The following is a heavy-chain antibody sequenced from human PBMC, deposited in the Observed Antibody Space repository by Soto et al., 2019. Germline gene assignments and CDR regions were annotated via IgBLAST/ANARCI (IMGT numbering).Heavy chain of an antibody. CDR2: INPNSGGT. D-gene: IGHD3-16*02. Sequence: SVNVSCKSSGYTFTGYYMHWVRQAPGQGLEWMGWINPNSGGTNYAQKFQGRVTMTRDTSISTAYMELSRLRSDDTAVYYCARVSVPYYYYGMDVWGQGTTVTVSS. J-gene: IGHJ6*02. V-gene: IGHV1-2*02. CDR3: ARVSVPYYYYGMDV. CDR1: GYTFTGYY.